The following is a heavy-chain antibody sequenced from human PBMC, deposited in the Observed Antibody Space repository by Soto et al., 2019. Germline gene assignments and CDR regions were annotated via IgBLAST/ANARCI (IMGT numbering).Heavy chain of an antibody. CDR1: GFTFSSYA. CDR2: ISGSDDST. D-gene: IGHD6-6*01. J-gene: IGHJ4*02. Sequence: EVQLLESGGGLVQPGESLRLSCAASGFTFSSYAMSWVRQAPGKGLEWVSVISGSDDSTYYADSVKGRFTISRDNSKNTLYLQMSSLRAEDTAVYYCAKRGSSSTFAYWGQGTVVTVSS. V-gene: IGHV3-23*01. CDR3: AKRGSSSTFAY.